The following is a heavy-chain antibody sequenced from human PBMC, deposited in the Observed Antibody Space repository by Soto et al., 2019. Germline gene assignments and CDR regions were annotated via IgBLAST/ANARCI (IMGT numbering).Heavy chain of an antibody. CDR1: GGTFSSYA. CDR3: ARVNCSSTSCYVGY. J-gene: IGHJ4*02. D-gene: IGHD2-2*01. CDR2: IIPIFGTA. V-gene: IGHV1-69*13. Sequence: ASVKVSCKASGGTFSSYAISWVRQAPGQGLEWMGGIIPIFGTANYAQKFQGRVTITADESTSTAYMELSSLRSEDTAVYYCARVNCSSTSCYVGYWGQGTLVTVSS.